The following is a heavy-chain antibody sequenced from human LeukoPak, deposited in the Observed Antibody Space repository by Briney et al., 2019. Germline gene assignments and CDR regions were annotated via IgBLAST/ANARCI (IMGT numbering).Heavy chain of an antibody. Sequence: GGSLRLSCAASGFTFSGYSMNWVRQAPGKGLEWVSAISGSGGTTYYADSVKGRFTISRDNSKNTLYLQMNSLRAEDTAVYYCAKAPSDFWSGYYRTHFDYWGQGTLVTVSS. J-gene: IGHJ4*02. CDR2: ISGSGGTT. V-gene: IGHV3-23*01. CDR1: GFTFSGYS. CDR3: AKAPSDFWSGYYRTHFDY. D-gene: IGHD3-3*01.